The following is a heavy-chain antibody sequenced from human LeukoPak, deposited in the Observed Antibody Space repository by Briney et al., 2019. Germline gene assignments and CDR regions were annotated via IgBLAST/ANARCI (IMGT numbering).Heavy chain of an antibody. CDR2: ISAYNGNT. V-gene: IGHV1-18*01. CDR3: ASSKAYYYDSSGYPFDY. J-gene: IGHJ4*02. CDR1: GYTFTSYG. D-gene: IGHD3-22*01. Sequence: ASVKVSCKASGYTFTSYGISWVRQAPGQGLEWMGWISAYNGNTNYAQKLQGRVTMTTDTSTSTAYMELRSLRSDDTAVYYCASSKAYYYDSSGYPFDYWGQGTLVTVSS.